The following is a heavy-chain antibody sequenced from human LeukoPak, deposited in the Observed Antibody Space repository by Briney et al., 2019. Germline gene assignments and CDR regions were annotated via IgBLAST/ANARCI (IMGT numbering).Heavy chain of an antibody. J-gene: IGHJ5*02. CDR1: GGSISSGGYY. V-gene: IGHV4-30-2*01. CDR2: IYHSGST. D-gene: IGHD6-6*01. Sequence: SGTLSLTCTVSGGSISSGGYYWSWIRQPPGKGLEWIGYIYHSGSTYYNPSLKSRVTISVDRSKNQFSLKLSSVTAADTAVYYCARAHKYSSSSRWFDPWGQGTLVTVSS. CDR3: ARAHKYSSSSRWFDP.